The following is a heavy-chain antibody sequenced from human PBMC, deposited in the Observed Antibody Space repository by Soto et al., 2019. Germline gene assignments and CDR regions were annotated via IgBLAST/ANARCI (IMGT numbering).Heavy chain of an antibody. J-gene: IGHJ6*02. CDR3: ARDRLGYSGYGPYYFYGMDV. Sequence: ASVKVSCKASGYTFTGYYIHWVRQAPGKGLEGMAWINPNSGGSNFAEKFQGRVTMTRDTSITTAYMELNRLGSDDTAVYYCARDRLGYSGYGPYYFYGMDVWGQGTTVTVSS. D-gene: IGHD5-12*01. CDR2: INPNSGGS. CDR1: GYTFTGYY. V-gene: IGHV1-2*02.